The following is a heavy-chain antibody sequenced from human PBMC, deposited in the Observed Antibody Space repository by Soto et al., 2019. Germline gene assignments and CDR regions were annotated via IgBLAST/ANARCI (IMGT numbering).Heavy chain of an antibody. Sequence: TLSPTFAVSGASISRGNLAGSGILHPPGKGLEWIGYNYHNGSTYYNPPLKRRVTISVDRSKNQFSLNLNSATAADTDVYYCARGRSSGYDLTFDHWGQGTLVTVSS. CDR1: GASISRGNLA. V-gene: IGHV4-30-2*01. CDR2: NYHNGST. J-gene: IGHJ4*02. D-gene: IGHD5-12*01. CDR3: ARGRSSGYDLTFDH.